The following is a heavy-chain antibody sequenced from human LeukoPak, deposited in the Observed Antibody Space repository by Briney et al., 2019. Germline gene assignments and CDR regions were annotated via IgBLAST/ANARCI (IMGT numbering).Heavy chain of an antibody. CDR2: IYTSGST. D-gene: IGHD5-24*01. J-gene: IGHJ4*02. CDR1: GGSISSGSYY. V-gene: IGHV4-61*02. CDR3: ARGRRDYFDY. Sequence: SQTLSLTCTVSGGSISSGSYYWSWIRQPAGKGLEWIGRIYTSGSTNYNPSLKSRVTISVDTSKNQFSLKLSSVTAADTAVYYCARGRRDYFDYWGQGTLVTVSS.